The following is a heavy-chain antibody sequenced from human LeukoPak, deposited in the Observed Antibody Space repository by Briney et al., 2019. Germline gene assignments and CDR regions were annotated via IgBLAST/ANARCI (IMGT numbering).Heavy chain of an antibody. J-gene: IGHJ5*02. D-gene: IGHD6-6*01. CDR1: GGSMSSGGYY. Sequence: SQTLSLTCAVSGGSMSSGGYYWSWNRQHPGKGLEWIGYIHYSGSTDYNPSLKSRVTISLDTSKNHFSLKVRSVTAAVTAVYYCAREYSSSSRFDPWGQGTLVTVSS. CDR3: AREYSSSSRFDP. CDR2: IHYSGST. V-gene: IGHV4-31*11.